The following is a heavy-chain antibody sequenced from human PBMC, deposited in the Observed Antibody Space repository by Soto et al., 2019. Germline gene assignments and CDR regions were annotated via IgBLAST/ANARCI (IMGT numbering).Heavy chain of an antibody. J-gene: IGHJ6*01. V-gene: IGHV3-30*18. CDR1: GFTFSSYG. D-gene: IGHD3-16*01. CDR3: AKVMITFGGTRYGLDV. Sequence: QVQLVESGGGVVQPGRSLRLSCAASGFTFSSYGIHWVRQAPGKGLEWVSFISYDGSNTYYADSVKGRFTISRDNLKNTLFLQMNSLRAEDTAVYYCAKVMITFGGTRYGLDVWGQGTTVTVSS. CDR2: ISYDGSNT.